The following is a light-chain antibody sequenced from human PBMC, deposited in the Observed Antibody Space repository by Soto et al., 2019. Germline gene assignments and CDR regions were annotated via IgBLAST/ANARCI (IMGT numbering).Light chain of an antibody. V-gene: IGKV3-20*01. J-gene: IGKJ3*01. CDR1: QSVSSNH. CDR2: GAS. CDR3: QQYGSSPET. Sequence: EIVLTQSPGTLSLSPGERATLSCRASQSVSSNHLAWYQQKPGQAPRLLICGASTRASGIPDRFSGIGSGTDFTLTISRLEPEDLAVYYCQQYGSSPETFGPGTKVDIK.